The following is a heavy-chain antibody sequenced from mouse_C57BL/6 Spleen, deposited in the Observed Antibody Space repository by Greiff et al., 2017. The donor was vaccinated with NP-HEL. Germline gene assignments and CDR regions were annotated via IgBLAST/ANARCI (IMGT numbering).Heavy chain of an antibody. Sequence: EVMLVESGGGLVQPGGSLSLSCAASGFTFTDYYMSWVRQPPGKALEWLGFIRNKANGYTTESSASVKGRFTISRDNSQSILYLQMNALRAEDSATYYCASSYLEWFAYWGQGTLVTVSA. D-gene: IGHD5-5*01. CDR1: GFTFTDYY. CDR2: IRNKANGYTT. V-gene: IGHV7-3*01. J-gene: IGHJ3*01. CDR3: ASSYLEWFAY.